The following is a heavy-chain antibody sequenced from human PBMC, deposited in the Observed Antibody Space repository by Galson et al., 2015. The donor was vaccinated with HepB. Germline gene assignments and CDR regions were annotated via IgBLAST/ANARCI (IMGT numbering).Heavy chain of an antibody. V-gene: IGHV3-33*01. CDR1: GFTFSSYG. D-gene: IGHD3-3*01. Sequence: SLRLSCAASGFTFSSYGMHWVRQAPGKGLEWVAVIWYDGSNKYYADSVKGRFTISRDNSKNTLYLQMNSRRAEDTAVYYCARCNLVGYDFWSGYSRYFDYWCQGTLVTVSS. J-gene: IGHJ4*02. CDR3: ARCNLVGYDFWSGYSRYFDY. CDR2: IWYDGSNK.